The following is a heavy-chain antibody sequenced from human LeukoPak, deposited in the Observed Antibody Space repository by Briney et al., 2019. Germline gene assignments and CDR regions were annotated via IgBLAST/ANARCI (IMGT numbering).Heavy chain of an antibody. CDR1: GFTLNTYS. Sequence: PGGSLRLSCAASGFTLNTYSMNWVRQAPGKGLEWMAIISHDGSDKSYADSVKGRFSISRDDSKNTLYLQMSSLRTEDTAVYYCARDRVAVADRYFDLWGRGTLVTVSS. V-gene: IGHV3-30*03. CDR3: ARDRVAVADRYFDL. D-gene: IGHD2-15*01. J-gene: IGHJ2*01. CDR2: ISHDGSDK.